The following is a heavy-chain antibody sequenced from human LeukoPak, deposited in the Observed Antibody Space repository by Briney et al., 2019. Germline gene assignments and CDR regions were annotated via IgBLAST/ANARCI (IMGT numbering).Heavy chain of an antibody. D-gene: IGHD3-22*01. CDR2: ISGSGGST. V-gene: IGHV3-23*01. Sequence: PGGSLRLSCAASGFTFSSYAMSWVRQAPGKGLEWVSAISGSGGSTYYADSVKGRFTISRDNSKNTLYLQMNSLRAEDTAVYYCAKDYYYDSSGYYYFDYWGQGTLVTASS. CDR1: GFTFSSYA. J-gene: IGHJ4*02. CDR3: AKDYYYDSSGYYYFDY.